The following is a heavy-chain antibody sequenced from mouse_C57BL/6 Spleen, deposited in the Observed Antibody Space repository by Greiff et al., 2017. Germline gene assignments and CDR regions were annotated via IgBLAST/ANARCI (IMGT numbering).Heavy chain of an antibody. CDR2: IHPSDSDT. CDR1: GYTFTSYW. Sequence: QVQLKQPGAELVKPGASVKVSCKASGYTFTSYWMHWVKQRPGQGLEWIGRIHPSDSDTNYNQKFKGKATLTVDKSSSTAYMQLSSLTSEDSAVYYCAIAGEGTIYFYAMDYWGQGTSVTVSS. CDR3: AIAGEGTIYFYAMDY. J-gene: IGHJ4*01. V-gene: IGHV1-74*01. D-gene: IGHD2-1*01.